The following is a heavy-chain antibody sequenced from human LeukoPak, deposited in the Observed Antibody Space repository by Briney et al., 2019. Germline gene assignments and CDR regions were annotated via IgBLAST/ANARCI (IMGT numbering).Heavy chain of an antibody. Sequence: GASVKVSCKTSGYTFTSYDLNWVRQATGQGLEWMGWMNPNSGNTGYAQKFQGRVTMTRNTSISTAYMELSSLRSEDTAVYYCARGAYYYGSGSYAHADYYYYYMDVWGKGTTVTISS. CDR2: MNPNSGNT. CDR1: GYTFTSYD. CDR3: ARGAYYYGSGSYAHADYYYYYMDV. V-gene: IGHV1-8*01. D-gene: IGHD3-10*01. J-gene: IGHJ6*03.